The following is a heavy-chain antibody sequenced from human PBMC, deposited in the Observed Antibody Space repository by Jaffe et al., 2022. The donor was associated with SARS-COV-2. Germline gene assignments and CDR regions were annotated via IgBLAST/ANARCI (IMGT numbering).Heavy chain of an antibody. J-gene: IGHJ6*03. D-gene: IGHD2-15*01. CDR2: ISSGGGIE. CDR1: GFASSGYY. CDR3: AREGTYCNDNTCSGSNYYYYMDV. Sequence: QVQLVESGGGLVEPGGSLRLSCAASGFASSGYYMTWIRQAPGKGLEWVSSISSGGGIEHYADSVKGRFTISRDKAKNSLDLRMNSLRAEDTAVYYCAREGTYCNDNTCSGSNYYYYMDVWGKGTTVTVSS. V-gene: IGHV3-11*01.